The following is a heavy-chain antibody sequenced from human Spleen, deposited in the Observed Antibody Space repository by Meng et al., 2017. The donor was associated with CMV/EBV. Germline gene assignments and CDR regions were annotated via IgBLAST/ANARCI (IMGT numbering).Heavy chain of an antibody. V-gene: IGHV4-61*01. CDR3: ARGESYDILTDYYPLIGAFDI. CDR2: LYYSGNT. CDR1: GGSVTSDHSY. Sequence: GSLRLSCTVSGGSVTSDHSYWSWIRQSPGKGLEWIGHLYYSGNTNYNPSLKSRVTISADTSKNQFSLRLSAVTAADTAVYYCARGESYDILTDYYPLIGAFDIWGQGKMVTVSS. D-gene: IGHD3-9*01. J-gene: IGHJ3*02.